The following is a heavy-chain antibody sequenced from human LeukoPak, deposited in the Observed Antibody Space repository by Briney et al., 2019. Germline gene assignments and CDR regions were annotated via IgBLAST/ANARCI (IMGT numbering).Heavy chain of an antibody. CDR2: ISSNGGST. J-gene: IGHJ4*02. D-gene: IGHD6-19*01. CDR1: GFTFSSYA. V-gene: IGHV3-64D*09. CDR3: VKITSSSGGDY. Sequence: GGSLRLSCSASGFTFSSYAMYWVRQAPGKGLEYVSGISSNGGSTYYADSVKGRFTISRDNSKNTLYLQMSSLRAEDTAVYYCVKITSSSGGDYWGQGTLVTVSS.